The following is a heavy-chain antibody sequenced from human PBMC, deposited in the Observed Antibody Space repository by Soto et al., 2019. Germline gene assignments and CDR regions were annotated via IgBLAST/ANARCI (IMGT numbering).Heavy chain of an antibody. CDR3: TKNLAYALDY. V-gene: IGHV4-34*03. J-gene: IGHJ4*02. Sequence: SETLSLTCAVYGGSFSAYYWSWIRQPPGKGLEWIGEINHSGGTSYNPSLRSRVSMSVDRSKNQFFLSLSSVTAADTAVYYCTKNLAYALDYWGQGTLVTVSS. CDR2: INHSGGT. CDR1: GGSFSAYY. D-gene: IGHD2-8*01.